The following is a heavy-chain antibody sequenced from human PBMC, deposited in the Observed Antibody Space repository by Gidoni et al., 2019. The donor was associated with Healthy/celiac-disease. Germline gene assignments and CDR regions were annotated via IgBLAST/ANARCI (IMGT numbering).Heavy chain of an antibody. CDR3: AREPYSSSWYPHFYYGMDV. D-gene: IGHD6-13*01. Sequence: QVQLVESGGGVVQPGRSLRLPCAASGFTFTSYAMHWVRQAPGKGLEWVAVISYDGGNKYYADSVKGRFTISRDNSKNTLYLQMISLRAEDTAVYYCAREPYSSSWYPHFYYGMDVWGQGTTVTVSS. J-gene: IGHJ6*02. CDR1: GFTFTSYA. CDR2: ISYDGGNK. V-gene: IGHV3-30-3*01.